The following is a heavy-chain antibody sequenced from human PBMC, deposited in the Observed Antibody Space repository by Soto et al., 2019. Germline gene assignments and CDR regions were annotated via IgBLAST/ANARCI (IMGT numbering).Heavy chain of an antibody. D-gene: IGHD1-26*01. CDR2: VNPNNGVT. Sequence: ASVKVSCKASGYTFTGHYLHWVRQAPGQGLEWMGWVNPNNGVTNFAQKFQGRVTMTRDTSISTAYMELSSLRSDDTAVYYCARRKGGSSNYYFDYWGLGTLVTVSS. V-gene: IGHV1-2*02. CDR3: ARRKGGSSNYYFDY. J-gene: IGHJ4*02. CDR1: GYTFTGHY.